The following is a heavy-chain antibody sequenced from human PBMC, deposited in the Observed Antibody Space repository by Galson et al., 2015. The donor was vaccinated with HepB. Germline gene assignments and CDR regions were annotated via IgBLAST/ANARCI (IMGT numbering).Heavy chain of an antibody. V-gene: IGHV3-30*04. CDR2: ISYDGSNK. Sequence: SLRLSCAASGFTFSSYAMHWVRQAPGKGLEWVAVISYDGSNKYYADSVKGRFTISRANSKNTVYLQMNSLRAEDTAVYYCARDYASSWYFNHDYGMDVWGQGTTVTVSS. D-gene: IGHD6-13*01. CDR3: ARDYASSWYFNHDYGMDV. J-gene: IGHJ6*02. CDR1: GFTFSSYA.